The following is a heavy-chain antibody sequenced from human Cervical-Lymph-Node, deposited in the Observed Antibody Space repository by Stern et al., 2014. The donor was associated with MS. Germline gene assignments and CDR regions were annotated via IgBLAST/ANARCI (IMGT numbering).Heavy chain of an antibody. CDR1: GFTFTSSA. D-gene: IGHD3-22*01. V-gene: IGHV1-58*01. CDR2: IVVGSGNT. Sequence: QLVQSGPEVKKPGTSVKVSCKASGFTFTSSAVQWVRQARGQRLEWIGWIVVGSGNTNYAQKFQERVTITRDMSTSTAYMELSSLRSEDTAVYYCAAEPMYYSDSVGAFDIWGQGIMVTVSS. J-gene: IGHJ3*02. CDR3: AAEPMYYSDSVGAFDI.